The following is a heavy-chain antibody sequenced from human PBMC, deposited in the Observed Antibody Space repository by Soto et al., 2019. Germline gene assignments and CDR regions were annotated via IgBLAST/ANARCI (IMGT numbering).Heavy chain of an antibody. CDR3: ARDERGTCTSSSCYYFDY. D-gene: IGHD2-2*01. CDR2: TSADNGDT. J-gene: IGHJ4*02. CDR1: GYTFTRYG. Sequence: VQLVQSGAEVKEPGASVKVSCKASGYTFTRYGFSWVRQAPGQGLEWMAWTSADNGDTNYAPKLQDRVTLTTDPSTGTAYLELRSLRSDDTAVYYCARDERGTCTSSSCYYFDYWGQGTLVTVSS. V-gene: IGHV1-18*04.